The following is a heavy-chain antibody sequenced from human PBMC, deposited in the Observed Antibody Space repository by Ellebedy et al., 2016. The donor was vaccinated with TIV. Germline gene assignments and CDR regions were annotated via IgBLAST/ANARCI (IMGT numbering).Heavy chain of an antibody. CDR3: VFLGLRWDFDY. Sequence: GGSLRLXCAASGFAFSTHNMNWVRQAPGKGLEWVSLITGNSDIYYADSVRGRFTISRDNAKDSLYLQMSSLRAEDTAVYYCVFLGLRWDFDYWGQGTLVTVSS. D-gene: IGHD2-15*01. J-gene: IGHJ4*02. V-gene: IGHV3-21*04. CDR1: GFAFSTHN. CDR2: ITGNSDI.